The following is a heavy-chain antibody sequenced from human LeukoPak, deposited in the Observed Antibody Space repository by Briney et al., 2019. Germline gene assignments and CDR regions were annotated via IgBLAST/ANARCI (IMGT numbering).Heavy chain of an antibody. J-gene: IGHJ4*02. CDR3: ASIGYCSSTSCYV. CDR2: ISSSSSYI. D-gene: IGHD2-2*01. V-gene: IGHV3-21*01. Sequence: VGSLSLSCAASGFTFSSYSMNWVRQAPGKGLEWVSSISSSSSYIYYADSVKGRFTISRDNAKNSLYLQMNSLRAEDTAVYYCASIGYCSSTSCYVWGQGTLVSAAS. CDR1: GFTFSSYS.